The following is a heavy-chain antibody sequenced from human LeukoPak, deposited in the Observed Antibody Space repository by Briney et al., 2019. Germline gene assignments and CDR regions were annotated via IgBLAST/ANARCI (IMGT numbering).Heavy chain of an antibody. CDR3: ARQGTIFGVVERYFDY. Sequence: SETLSLTCTVSGGSISSSSYYWGWIRQPPGKGLEWIGSIYYSGSTYYNPSLKSRVTISVDTSKNQFSLKLSSVTAADTAVYYCARQGTIFGVVERYFDYWGQGTLVTVSS. CDR2: IYYSGST. J-gene: IGHJ4*02. D-gene: IGHD3-3*01. V-gene: IGHV4-39*01. CDR1: GGSISSSSYY.